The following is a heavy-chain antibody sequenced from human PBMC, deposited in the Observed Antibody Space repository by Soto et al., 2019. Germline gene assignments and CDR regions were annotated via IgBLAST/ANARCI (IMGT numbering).Heavy chain of an antibody. CDR2: ISGSGGST. J-gene: IGHJ6*03. V-gene: IGHV3-23*01. Sequence: GGSLRLSCAASGFTFSSYAMSWVRQAPGKGLEWVSAISGSGGSTYYADSVKGRFTISRDNSKNTLYLQMNSLRAEDTAVYYCAKGYGDYPNDQYYYYYYYMDVWGKGTTVTVSS. CDR1: GFTFSSYA. D-gene: IGHD4-17*01. CDR3: AKGYGDYPNDQYYYYYYYMDV.